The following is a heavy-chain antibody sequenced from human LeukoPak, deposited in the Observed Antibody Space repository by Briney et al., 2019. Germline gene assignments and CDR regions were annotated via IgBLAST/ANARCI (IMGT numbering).Heavy chain of an antibody. D-gene: IGHD4-11*01. V-gene: IGHV3-30*03. Sequence: GGSLRLSCAASGFTFSSYGMHWVRQAPGKGLEWVAVISYDGSNKYYADSVKGRFTISRDNSKNTLYLQMNSLRAEDTAVYYCARDPHDYSPFDYWGQGTLVTVSS. CDR2: ISYDGSNK. J-gene: IGHJ4*02. CDR1: GFTFSSYG. CDR3: ARDPHDYSPFDY.